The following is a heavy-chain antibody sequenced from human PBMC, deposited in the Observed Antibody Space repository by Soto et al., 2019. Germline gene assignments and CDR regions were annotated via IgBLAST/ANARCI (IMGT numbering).Heavy chain of an antibody. D-gene: IGHD4-17*01. Sequence: GGSLRLSCTASGFTFSSYGMHWVRQAPGEGLGWVAVISYDGSNKYYAASEKGRFTISRDNSKNTLYLQMNSLRAEDTAVYYCAKDLGDYYYYYGMDVWGQGTTVTVSS. V-gene: IGHV3-30*18. J-gene: IGHJ6*02. CDR3: AKDLGDYYYYYGMDV. CDR2: ISYDGSNK. CDR1: GFTFSSYG.